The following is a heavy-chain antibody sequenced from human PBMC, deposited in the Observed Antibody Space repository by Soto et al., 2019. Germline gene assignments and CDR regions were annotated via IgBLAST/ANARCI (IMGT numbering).Heavy chain of an antibody. CDR2: IWYDGSNK. D-gene: IGHD3-22*01. Sequence: PGGSLRLSCAASGFTFSSYGMHWVRQAPGKGLEWVAVIWYDGSNKYYADSVKGRFTISRDNSKNTLYLQMNSLRAEDTAVYYCARDREVVPYNWFDPWGQGTLVTVSS. V-gene: IGHV3-33*01. J-gene: IGHJ5*02. CDR3: ARDREVVPYNWFDP. CDR1: GFTFSSYG.